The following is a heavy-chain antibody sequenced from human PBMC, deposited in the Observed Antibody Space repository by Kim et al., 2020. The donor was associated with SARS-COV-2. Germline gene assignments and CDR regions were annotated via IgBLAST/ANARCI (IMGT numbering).Heavy chain of an antibody. J-gene: IGHJ4*02. Sequence: GGSLRLSCGASGFTVNNFAMSWVRQAPGKGLEWVSTDPGGGGRTFYADSVKGRFTISRDNSKNTVFLQTNSVRAEDTAVYYCAKAQSLSSCWYVFEDWGQGSPVTVSS. V-gene: IGHV3-23*01. CDR3: AKAQSLSSCWYVFED. D-gene: IGHD6-19*01. CDR1: GFTVNNFA. CDR2: DPGGGGRT.